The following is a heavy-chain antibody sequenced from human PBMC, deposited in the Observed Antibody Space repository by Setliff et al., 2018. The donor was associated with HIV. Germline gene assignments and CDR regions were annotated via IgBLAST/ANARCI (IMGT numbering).Heavy chain of an antibody. CDR2: IYHNGIT. V-gene: IGHV4-38-2*01. CDR1: GYSISSGYY. CDR3: ARRIYXNNPYFDY. D-gene: IGHD2-21*01. Sequence: PSETLSLTCGVSGYSISSGYYWGCIRQPPGKGLEWIGSIYHNGITYYNPSLKSRVTISVDTSQNQFSLKLSSVTAADTAIYYCARRIYXNNPYFDYWSQGTLVXXXS. J-gene: IGHJ4*02.